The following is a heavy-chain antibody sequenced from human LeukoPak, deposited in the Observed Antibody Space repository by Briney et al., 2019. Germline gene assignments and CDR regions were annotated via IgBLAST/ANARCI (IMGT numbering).Heavy chain of an antibody. CDR1: GYTFTDYY. V-gene: IGHV1-69-2*01. D-gene: IGHD6-6*01. CDR2: VDPEDGET. Sequence: GASVKVSCKASGYTFTDYYMHWVQQAPGKGLEWMGRVDPEDGETIYAEKFQGRVTITADTSTDTAYMELSSLRSEDTAVYYCATDLGHQPYSSSGAFDIWGQGTMVTVSS. J-gene: IGHJ3*02. CDR3: ATDLGHQPYSSSGAFDI.